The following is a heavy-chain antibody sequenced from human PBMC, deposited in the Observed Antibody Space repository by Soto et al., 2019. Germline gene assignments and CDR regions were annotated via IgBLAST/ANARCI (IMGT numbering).Heavy chain of an antibody. J-gene: IGHJ4*02. V-gene: IGHV3-30-3*01. CDR3: ARDRQIQRQPWSYYFDY. Sequence: GGSLRLSCAASGFTFSSYAMYWVRQAPGKGLELVAVISYDGNNKYYADSVKGRFTISRDNSKNTLYLQMNSLRAEDTAVYYCARDRQIQRQPWSYYFDYWGQGALVTVSS. D-gene: IGHD5-18*01. CDR2: ISYDGNNK. CDR1: GFTFSSYA.